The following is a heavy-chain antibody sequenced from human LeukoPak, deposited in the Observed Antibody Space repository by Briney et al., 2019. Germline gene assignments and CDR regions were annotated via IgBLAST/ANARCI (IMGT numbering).Heavy chain of an antibody. J-gene: IGHJ4*02. V-gene: IGHV4-59*01. CDR1: GGSISSYY. Sequence: SETLSLTCTVSGGSISSYYWSWIRQPPGKGLEWIGYIYYSGSTNYNPSLKSRVTISVDTSKNQFSLKLSSVTAADTAVYYCARGDIAAAGTLFDYWGQGTLVTVSS. CDR2: IYYSGST. D-gene: IGHD6-13*01. CDR3: ARGDIAAAGTLFDY.